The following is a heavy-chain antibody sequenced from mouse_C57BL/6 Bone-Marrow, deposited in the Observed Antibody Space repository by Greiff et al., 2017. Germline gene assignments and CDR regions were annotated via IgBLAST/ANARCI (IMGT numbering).Heavy chain of an antibody. V-gene: IGHV1-55*01. CDR3: ARPYYSNYWYFDV. CDR2: IYPGSGST. D-gene: IGHD2-5*01. Sequence: QVQLQQPGAELVKPGASVKMSCKASGYTFTSYWITWVTQRPGQGLEWIGDIYPGSGSTNYNEKFKSKATLTVDNSSSTAYMQLNSLTSEDSAVYSCARPYYSNYWYFDVWGTGTTVTVSS. J-gene: IGHJ1*03. CDR1: GYTFTSYW.